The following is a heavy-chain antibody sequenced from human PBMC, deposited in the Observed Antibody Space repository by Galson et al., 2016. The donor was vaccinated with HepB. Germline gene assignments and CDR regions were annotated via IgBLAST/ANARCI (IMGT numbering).Heavy chain of an antibody. CDR3: AKVGATRSTYYHGMDV. V-gene: IGHV3-9*01. Sequence: SLRLSCAASGFTFDDYAMHWVRQAPGKGLEWVSGISWNSGSIGYADSVKGRFTMSRDNAKNSLYLQMNSLRAEDTALYYCAKVGATRSTYYHGMDVWGQGTTVTVSS. J-gene: IGHJ6*02. CDR2: ISWNSGSI. CDR1: GFTFDDYA. D-gene: IGHD1-26*01.